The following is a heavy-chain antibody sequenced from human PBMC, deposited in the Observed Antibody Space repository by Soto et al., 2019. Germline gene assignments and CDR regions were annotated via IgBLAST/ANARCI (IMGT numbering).Heavy chain of an antibody. CDR1: GGSFSGYY. J-gene: IGHJ5*01. CDR3: ARGKFAYGGNSWLNWFAP. CDR2: INHSGST. D-gene: IGHD2-21*02. Sequence: QVQLQQWGAGLLKPSETLSLTCAVYGGSFSGYYWSWIRQPPGKGLEWIGEINHSGSTNYNPSLKSRVTISVDTSKTQFSLKLSSVTAADTAVYYWARGKFAYGGNSWLNWFAPWGQGTLVTVSS. V-gene: IGHV4-34*01.